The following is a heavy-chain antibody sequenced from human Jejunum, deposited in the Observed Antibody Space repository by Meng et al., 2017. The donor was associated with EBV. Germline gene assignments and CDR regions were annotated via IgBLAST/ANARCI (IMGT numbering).Heavy chain of an antibody. J-gene: IGHJ5*02. CDR3: ARVRPGGGWFDP. CDR2: INTNTGYP. V-gene: IGHV7-4-1*02. Sequence: QAQSVQVGLELKKPGASVKFSCKASGYIFTSSGINWVRQAPGQGLEWMGWINTNTGYPTYAQDFTGRFVFSLDTSVSTAYLQITSLSTEDNAVYYCARVRPGGGWFDPWGQGTLVTVSS. D-gene: IGHD2-8*02. CDR1: GYIFTSSG.